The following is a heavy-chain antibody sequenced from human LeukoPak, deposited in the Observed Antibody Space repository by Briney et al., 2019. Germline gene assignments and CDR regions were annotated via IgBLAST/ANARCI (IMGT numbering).Heavy chain of an antibody. J-gene: IGHJ6*03. CDR3: ARDHLSSGSSPDYYYYYYMDV. Sequence: PGGSLRLSCAVSGLTFSSYAMHWVRQAPGKGLEWVAVISYDGSNKYYADSVKGRFTISRDNSKNTLYLQMNSLRAEDTAVYYCARDHLSSGSSPDYYYYYYMDVWGKGTTVTISS. CDR2: ISYDGSNK. CDR1: GLTFSSYA. V-gene: IGHV3-30*04. D-gene: IGHD6-19*01.